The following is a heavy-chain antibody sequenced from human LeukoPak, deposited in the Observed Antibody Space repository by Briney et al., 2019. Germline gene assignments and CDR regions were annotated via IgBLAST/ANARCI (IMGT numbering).Heavy chain of an antibody. CDR3: AKDQGGNHGGSHYFDY. Sequence: GRSLRLSCAASGFTFSSYGMHWVRQAPGKGLEWVAVISYDGSNKYYADSVKGRFTISRDNSKNTLYLQMNSLRAEDTAVYYCAKDQGGNHGGSHYFDYWGQGTLVTVSS. V-gene: IGHV3-30*18. D-gene: IGHD2-15*01. CDR1: GFTFSSYG. CDR2: ISYDGSNK. J-gene: IGHJ4*02.